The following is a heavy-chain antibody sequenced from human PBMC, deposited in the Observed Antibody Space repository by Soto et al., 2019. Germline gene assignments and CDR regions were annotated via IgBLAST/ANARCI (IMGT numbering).Heavy chain of an antibody. J-gene: IGHJ5*02. CDR1: GYAFTTSA. CDR3: ARASGRSKLLPFYFAP. V-gene: IGHV1-3*01. CDR2: INPATGDT. D-gene: IGHD1-26*01. Sequence: QVHLVQSGAEVQKPGASVRISCQASGYAFTTSAIHWVRQAPGQSLEWMGWINPATGDTKYSQNVRGRVTFALDTSATPAYMDLRSLAAHDTAVYYCARASGRSKLLPFYFAPWGQGTQVTVSS.